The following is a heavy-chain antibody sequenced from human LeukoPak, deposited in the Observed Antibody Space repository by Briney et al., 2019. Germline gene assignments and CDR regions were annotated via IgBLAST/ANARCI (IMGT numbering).Heavy chain of an antibody. CDR2: IYTSGST. CDR1: GRSISSGSYY. Sequence: SETLSLTCTVSGRSISSGSYYWSWIRQPAGKGLEWIGRIYTSGSTNYNPSLKSRVTISVDTSKNQFSLKLSSVTAADTAVYYCARFRRQPLLYVDYWGQGTLVTVSS. CDR3: ARFRRQPLLYVDY. V-gene: IGHV4-61*02. J-gene: IGHJ4*02. D-gene: IGHD2-2*02.